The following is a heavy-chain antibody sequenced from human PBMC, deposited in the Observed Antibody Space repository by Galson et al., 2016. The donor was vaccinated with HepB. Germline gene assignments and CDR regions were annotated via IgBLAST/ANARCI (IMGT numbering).Heavy chain of an antibody. V-gene: IGHV3-9*01. J-gene: IGHJ2*01. Sequence: SLRLSCAASGFTFDHYAFPWVRQAPVKGLEWVAVISRNIDYLVYAASVKGRFIISRDNARNSLFLQMNSLRPEDTAFYYCAKELDGEVAGPFDLWGSGTLVTVSS. CDR3: AKELDGEVAGPFDL. CDR2: ISRNIDYL. CDR1: GFTFDHYA. D-gene: IGHD6-19*01.